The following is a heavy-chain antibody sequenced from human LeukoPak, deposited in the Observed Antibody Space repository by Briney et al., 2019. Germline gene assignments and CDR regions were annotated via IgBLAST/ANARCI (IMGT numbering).Heavy chain of an antibody. V-gene: IGHV3-21*01. CDR2: MSSSSYI. J-gene: IGHJ4*02. CDR1: GFTFSSYS. CDR3: ARDGGY. Sequence: PGGSLRLSCAASGFTFSSYSMNWVRQAPGKGLEWVSSMSSSSYIYYADSVKGRFTISRDNAKNSLYLQMNSLRAEDTAVYYCARDGGYWGQGTLVTVSS. D-gene: IGHD3-16*01.